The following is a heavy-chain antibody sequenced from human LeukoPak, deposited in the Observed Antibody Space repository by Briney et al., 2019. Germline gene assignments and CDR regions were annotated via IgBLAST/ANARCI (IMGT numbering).Heavy chain of an antibody. Sequence: GGSLRLSRAASGFAFSNYWLHWVRQAPGKGLEWVARINTHGSSTNYADSVKGRFTISRDNAKNTLYLQMTSLSAEDTAVYYALAGYYYYCMDVWGKGTTVTVSS. J-gene: IGHJ6*03. CDR1: GFAFSNYW. V-gene: IGHV3-74*01. CDR2: INTHGSST. CDR3: LAGYYYYCMDV. D-gene: IGHD3/OR15-3a*01.